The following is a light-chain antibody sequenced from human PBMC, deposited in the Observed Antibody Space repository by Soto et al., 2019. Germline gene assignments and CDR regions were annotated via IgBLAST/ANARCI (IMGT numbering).Light chain of an antibody. Sequence: QSALTQPASVSGSPGQSITISCTGTSSDVGGYYYVSWYQHHPGKAPKLIIYQVTNRPSGVSNRFSGSKSGNTASLTISGLQPEDEADYYCCSYAGSDVFGTGTKVTVL. J-gene: IGLJ1*01. V-gene: IGLV2-14*01. CDR3: CSYAGSDV. CDR2: QVT. CDR1: SSDVGGYYY.